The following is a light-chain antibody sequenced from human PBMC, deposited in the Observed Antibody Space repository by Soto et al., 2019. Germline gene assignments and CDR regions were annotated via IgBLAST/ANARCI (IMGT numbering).Light chain of an antibody. J-gene: IGLJ2*01. CDR3: ASYTSTTTLVV. Sequence: QSALTQPASVSGSPGQSITISCTGTSSDIGRYNYVSWYQQHPGKAPRLVISGVNKRPSGISNRFSGSKSGNTASLTISGLQDDDEAIYYCASYTSTTTLVVFGGGTKLTVL. CDR2: GVN. CDR1: SSDIGRYNY. V-gene: IGLV2-14*01.